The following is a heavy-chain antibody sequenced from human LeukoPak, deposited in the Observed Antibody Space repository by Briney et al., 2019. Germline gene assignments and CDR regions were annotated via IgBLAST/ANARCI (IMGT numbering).Heavy chain of an antibody. D-gene: IGHD3-22*01. Sequence: GGSLRLSCAASGFTFSSYGMHWVRQAPGKGLEWVAVISYDGSNKYYADSVKGRFTISRDNSKNTLYLQMNSLRAEDTAVYYCAKEYYYDSVLDYWGQGTLDTVSS. CDR1: GFTFSSYG. CDR2: ISYDGSNK. V-gene: IGHV3-30*18. CDR3: AKEYYYDSVLDY. J-gene: IGHJ4*02.